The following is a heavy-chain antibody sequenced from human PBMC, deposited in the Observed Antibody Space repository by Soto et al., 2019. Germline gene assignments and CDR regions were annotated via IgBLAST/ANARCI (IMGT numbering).Heavy chain of an antibody. V-gene: IGHV3-23*01. CDR1: GFTFSSYA. Sequence: GSLRLSCAASGFTFSSYAMSWVRQAPGKGLEWVSAISGSGGSTYYADSVKGRFTISRDNSKNTLYLQMNSLRAEDTAVYYCAKVGTYYYDSSGYYDYWGQGTLVTVSS. CDR2: ISGSGGST. CDR3: AKVGTYYYDSSGYYDY. D-gene: IGHD3-22*01. J-gene: IGHJ4*02.